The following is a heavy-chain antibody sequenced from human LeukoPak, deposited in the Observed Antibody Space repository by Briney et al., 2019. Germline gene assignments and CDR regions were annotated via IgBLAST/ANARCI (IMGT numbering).Heavy chain of an antibody. CDR3: ASYYDFWSGYYPHFDY. CDR2: IYHSGST. V-gene: IGHV4-30-2*01. D-gene: IGHD3-3*01. J-gene: IGHJ4*02. Sequence: SETLTLTCTVSGGSISSSSYYWGWIRQPPGKGLEWIGYIYHSGSTYYNPSLKSRVTISVDRSKNQFSLKLSSVTAADTAVYYCASYYDFWSGYYPHFDYWGQGSLVTVSS. CDR1: GGSISSSSYY.